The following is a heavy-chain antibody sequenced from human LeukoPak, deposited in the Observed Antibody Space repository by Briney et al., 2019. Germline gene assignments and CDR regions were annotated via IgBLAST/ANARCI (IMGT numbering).Heavy chain of an antibody. CDR2: IYPGDSDT. CDR3: ARRGGLVDVFDI. J-gene: IGHJ3*02. D-gene: IGHD6-19*01. Sequence: GESLKISCKGSGYSFTSYWIGWVRQMPGKGLEWMGIIYPGDSDTKYSPSFQGQVTMSVDKFISTAYLQWSSLKASDTAMYYRARRGGLVDVFDIWGQGTMVTVSS. CDR1: GYSFTSYW. V-gene: IGHV5-51*01.